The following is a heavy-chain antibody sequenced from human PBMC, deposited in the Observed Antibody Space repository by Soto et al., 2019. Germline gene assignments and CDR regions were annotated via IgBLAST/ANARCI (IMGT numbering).Heavy chain of an antibody. CDR1: GYTFTSYY. D-gene: IGHD3-3*01. J-gene: IGHJ4*01. Sequence: ASVKVSCKASGYTFTSYYMHWVRQAPGQRLEWMGRINPSGGSTSYSQKFQGRVTITRDTSASTVYMELSSLRSEDTAVYYCARCGPSRNYDFWSGYYPGYRGQG. V-gene: IGHV1-46*01. CDR2: INPSGGST. CDR3: ARCGPSRNYDFWSGYYPGY.